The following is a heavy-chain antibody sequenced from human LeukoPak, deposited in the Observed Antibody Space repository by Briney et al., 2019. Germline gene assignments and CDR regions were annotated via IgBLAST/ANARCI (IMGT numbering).Heavy chain of an antibody. V-gene: IGHV1-2*02. Sequence: ASAKVSCKASGYTFTGYYMHWVRQAPGQGLEWMGWINPNSGGTNYAQKFQGRVTMTRDTSISTAYMELSRLRSDDTAVYYCAYIAVAASYFDYWGQGTLVTVSS. CDR1: GYTFTGYY. CDR3: AYIAVAASYFDY. D-gene: IGHD6-19*01. CDR2: INPNSGGT. J-gene: IGHJ4*02.